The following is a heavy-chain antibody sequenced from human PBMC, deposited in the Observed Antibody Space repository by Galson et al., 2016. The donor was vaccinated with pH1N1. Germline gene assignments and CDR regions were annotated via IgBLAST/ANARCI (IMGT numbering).Heavy chain of an antibody. V-gene: IGHV1-69*13. CDR3: ARVSGYSNDWYIYGMGV. D-gene: IGHD6-13*01. Sequence: SVKVSCKVSGDTFSDYVITWVRQAPGQGLEWMGGILPKSGEAKYAQKFQGRTSITADEATATAFVDLNRLKSGDTAVYYCARVSGYSNDWYIYGMGVWGQGTTVTVSS. CDR2: ILPKSGEA. CDR1: GDTFSDYV. J-gene: IGHJ6*02.